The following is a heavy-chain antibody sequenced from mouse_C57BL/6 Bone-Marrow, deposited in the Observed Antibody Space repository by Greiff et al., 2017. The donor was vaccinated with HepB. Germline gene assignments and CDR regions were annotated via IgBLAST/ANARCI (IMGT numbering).Heavy chain of an antibody. J-gene: IGHJ3*01. CDR1: GFSLTSFG. CDR2: IWRGGTT. D-gene: IGHD4-1*01. Sequence: VQLQESGPGLVQPSRALPITCPASGFSLTSFGVHWVRQSPGKGLEWLGVIWRGGTTDYNAPFMSRLSITKDNSKSQVFFKMNSLQADDTAIYYCAKNGLGRFAYWGQGTRVTVSA. V-gene: IGHV2-5*01. CDR3: AKNGLGRFAY.